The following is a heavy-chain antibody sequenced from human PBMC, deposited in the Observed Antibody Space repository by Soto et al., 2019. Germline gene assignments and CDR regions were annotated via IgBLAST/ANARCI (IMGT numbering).Heavy chain of an antibody. D-gene: IGHD1-20*01. V-gene: IGHV1-18*01. CDR2: ISTFNGNT. CDR1: GYTFINHG. CDR3: ARHRPSRDNAPPQPWVAMAA. Sequence: QVQLVQSGAEVKRPGASVKVSCKASGYTFINHGSSWVRQARGQGIEWMGWISTFNGNTVFAQKLADRVTLTTDTSTTNAYLERRSLTSDDTAIYFCARHRPSRDNAPPQPWVAMAAWGKGSTVPVSS. J-gene: IGHJ6*03.